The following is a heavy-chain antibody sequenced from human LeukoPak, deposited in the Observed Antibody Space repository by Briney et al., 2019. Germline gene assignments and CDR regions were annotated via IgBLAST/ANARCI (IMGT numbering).Heavy chain of an antibody. Sequence: ASVKVSCKASGYTFTSYDINWVRQATGQGLEWMGWMNPNSGNTGYAQKFQGRVTMTRNTSISTAYMELSSLRSEDTAVYYCARGRIHYDSXXXRHWGQGTLVTVSS. D-gene: IGHD3-22*01. V-gene: IGHV1-8*01. CDR3: ARGRIHYDSXXXRH. CDR1: GYTFTSYD. CDR2: MNPNSGNT. J-gene: IGHJ4*02.